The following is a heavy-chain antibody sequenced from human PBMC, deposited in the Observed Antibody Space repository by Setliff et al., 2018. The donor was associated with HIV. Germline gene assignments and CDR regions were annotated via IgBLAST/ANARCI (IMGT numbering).Heavy chain of an antibody. J-gene: IGHJ5*02. CDR1: GGSISSFSYY. Sequence: LSLTCTVSGGSISSFSYYWGWIRQPPGKGPEWIANILYGGNTYYNPSLKSRVTISVDTSKNKFSLKLRSVTAADTAVYYCARRRGYCSGGTCYSGGYWFDPWGQGTLVTVSS. CDR2: ILYGGNT. CDR3: ARRRGYCSGGTCYSGGYWFDP. D-gene: IGHD2-15*01. V-gene: IGHV4-39*01.